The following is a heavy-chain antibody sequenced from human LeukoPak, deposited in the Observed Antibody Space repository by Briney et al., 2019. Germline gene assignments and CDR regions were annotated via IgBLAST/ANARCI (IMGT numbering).Heavy chain of an antibody. D-gene: IGHD3-9*01. Sequence: GGSLRLSCAASGFTFNSYSMNWVRQAPGKGLEWVSSISSSSTFIYYADSVRGRFTISRDNAKNSLYLQMDSLRAEDTAVYYCAKGHYDILTAYYVLDSWGQGTLVPVSA. CDR1: GFTFNSYS. CDR2: ISSSSTFI. CDR3: AKGHYDILTAYYVLDS. J-gene: IGHJ5*01. V-gene: IGHV3-21*01.